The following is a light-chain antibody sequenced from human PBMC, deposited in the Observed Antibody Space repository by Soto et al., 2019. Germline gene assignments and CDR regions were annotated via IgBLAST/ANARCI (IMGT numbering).Light chain of an antibody. J-gene: IGKJ3*01. V-gene: IGKV2-30*01. CDR1: QSLVYSDGNTY. CDR2: KVS. Sequence: DVVMTQSPLSLPVTLGQPASISCRSSQSLVYSDGNTYLNWFQQRPGQSPRRLIYKVSNRDSGVPDRLSGSGSGTDFTLKISRVEADDVGVYYCLQGTHWPPRTFGPGTKVDIK. CDR3: LQGTHWPPRT.